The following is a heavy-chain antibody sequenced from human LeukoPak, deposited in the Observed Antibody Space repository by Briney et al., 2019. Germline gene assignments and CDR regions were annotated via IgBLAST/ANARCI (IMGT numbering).Heavy chain of an antibody. D-gene: IGHD3-22*01. V-gene: IGHV3-23*01. CDR2: ISGSGGST. CDR3: AKHSYYDSSSYYSHFDY. Sequence: GGSLRLSCAASGLTFSSYAMNWVRQAPGKGLEWVSVISGSGGSTYYADSVRGRFTISRDNSKNTLDLQMNSLRAEDMAVYYCAKHSYYDSSSYYSHFDYWGQGTLATVSS. CDR1: GLTFSSYA. J-gene: IGHJ4*02.